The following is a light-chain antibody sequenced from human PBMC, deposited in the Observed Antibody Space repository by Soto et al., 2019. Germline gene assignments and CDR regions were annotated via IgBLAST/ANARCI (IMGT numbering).Light chain of an antibody. V-gene: IGKV3-15*01. CDR1: QSVSTS. J-gene: IGKJ1*01. CDR2: GAS. CDR3: LQHNSWPRT. Sequence: EIVMTQSPATLSVSPGERATLSCRASQSVSTSLAWYQQKPGQAPRLLIFGASTRATDVPARFSGSGSGTEFTLTISSLQSEDFAVYYCLQHNSWPRTFGQGTRLEV.